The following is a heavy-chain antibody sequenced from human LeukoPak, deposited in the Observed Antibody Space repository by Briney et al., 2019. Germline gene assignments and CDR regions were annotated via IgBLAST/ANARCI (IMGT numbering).Heavy chain of an antibody. CDR3: ARDAYRNYDFWSGYYLFDY. CDR1: GGTFSIYA. J-gene: IGHJ4*02. V-gene: IGHV1-69*05. Sequence: SVKVSCKASGGTFSIYAISWVRQAPGQGLEWMGGIIPIFGTANYAQKFQGRVTITTDESTSTAYMELSSLRSEDTAVYYCARDAYRNYDFWSGYYLFDYWGQGTLVTVSS. CDR2: IIPIFGTA. D-gene: IGHD3-3*01.